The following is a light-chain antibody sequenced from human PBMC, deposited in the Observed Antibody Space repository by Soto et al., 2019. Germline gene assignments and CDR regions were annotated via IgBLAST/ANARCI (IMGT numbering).Light chain of an antibody. V-gene: IGKV3-20*01. Sequence: EIVLTQSPGTLSLSPGERATLSCRASQSVSSSYLAWYQQKPGQAPRLLIYGASGRATGIPARFSGSGSETDFNLTISRLEPEDFAVYYCQQYGSSSLTFGGGTKVEIK. CDR3: QQYGSSSLT. CDR2: GAS. CDR1: QSVSSSY. J-gene: IGKJ4*01.